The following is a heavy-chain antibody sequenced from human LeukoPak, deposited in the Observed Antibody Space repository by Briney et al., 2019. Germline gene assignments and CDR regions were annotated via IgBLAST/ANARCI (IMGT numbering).Heavy chain of an antibody. CDR3: ARDVALWFGESNDY. CDR1: GYTFTGYY. Sequence: ASVKLSCKASGYTFTGYYMHWVRQPPGQGLELMGCINPNSGGTSYAQKFQSRVTMSRDTSISTAYMELSRLRSDDTAVYYCARDVALWFGESNDYWGQGTLVTVSS. CDR2: INPNSGGT. D-gene: IGHD3-10*01. V-gene: IGHV1-2*02. J-gene: IGHJ4*02.